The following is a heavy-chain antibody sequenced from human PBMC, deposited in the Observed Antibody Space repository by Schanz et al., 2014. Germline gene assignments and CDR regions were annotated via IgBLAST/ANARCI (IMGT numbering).Heavy chain of an antibody. J-gene: IGHJ6*02. V-gene: IGHV3-23*04. D-gene: IGHD1-1*01. CDR1: GFTFSGSA. CDR3: AKAFRTTKYYGMDV. CDR2: ISSTGGST. Sequence: EVQLVESGGGLVQPGGSLKLSCAASGFTFSGSAMHWVRQAPGKGLEWVSAISSTGGSTYYADSVKGRFTISRDNSKNTLSLLVNSLRGEDTATYYCAKAFRTTKYYGMDVWGQGTTVTVS.